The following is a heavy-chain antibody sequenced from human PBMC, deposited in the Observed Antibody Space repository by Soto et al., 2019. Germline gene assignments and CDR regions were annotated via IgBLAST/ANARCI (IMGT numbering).Heavy chain of an antibody. CDR2: IIPIFGTA. CDR3: AKDSRYGVGGDLADGYYCYYGMDV. D-gene: IGHD3-3*01. Sequence: GASVKVSCKASGGTFSSYAISWVRQAPGQGLEWMGGIIPIFGTANYAQKFQGRVTITADESTSTAYMELSSLRSEDTAVYYCAKDSRYGVGGDLADGYYCYYGMDVWGQGTTVTVSS. J-gene: IGHJ6*02. V-gene: IGHV1-69*13. CDR1: GGTFSSYA.